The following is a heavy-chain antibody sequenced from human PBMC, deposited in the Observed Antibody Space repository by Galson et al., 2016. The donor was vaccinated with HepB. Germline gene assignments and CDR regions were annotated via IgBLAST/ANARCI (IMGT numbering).Heavy chain of an antibody. J-gene: IGHJ4*02. CDR2: IDWDDDK. V-gene: IGHV2-70*11. D-gene: IGHD2-15*01. Sequence: PALVKPTQTLTLTCSFSGFSLSTSGMCVTWIRQPPGKALEWLTRIDWDDDKYYSTSLKTRPTISKDTSKNQVVLTMTNMDPVDTATYYCARARSAGSCARGYFDYWGQGTPVTVSS. CDR1: GFSLSTSGMC. CDR3: ARARSAGSCARGYFDY.